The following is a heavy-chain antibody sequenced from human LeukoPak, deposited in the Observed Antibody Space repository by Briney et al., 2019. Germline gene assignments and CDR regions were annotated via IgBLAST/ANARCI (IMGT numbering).Heavy chain of an antibody. D-gene: IGHD2-2*01. CDR1: GFTFSSYS. CDR3: GRVWFGTRIDY. J-gene: IGHJ4*02. V-gene: IGHV3-21*01. CDR2: ISSSSSYI. Sequence: GGSLRLSCAASGFTFSSYSMNWVRQAPGKGLEWVSSISSSSSYIYYADSVKGRFTISRDNAKNSLYLKMNSLRAEDTAVYYCGRVWFGTRIDYWGQGTLVTVSS.